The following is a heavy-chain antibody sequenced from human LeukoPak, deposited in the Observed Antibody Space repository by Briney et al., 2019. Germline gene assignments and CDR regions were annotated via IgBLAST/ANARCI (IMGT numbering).Heavy chain of an antibody. V-gene: IGHV3-33*01. D-gene: IGHD2-15*01. J-gene: IGHJ1*01. CDR2: IWYDGSNK. Sequence: GGSLRLSCAASGFTFSSYGMHWVRQAPGKGLEWVAVIWYDGSNKYYADSVKGRFTISRDNSKNTLYLQVNSLRAEDTAVYYCARDDCSGGSCYSDLTWGQGTLVTVSS. CDR3: ARDDCSGGSCYSDLT. CDR1: GFTFSSYG.